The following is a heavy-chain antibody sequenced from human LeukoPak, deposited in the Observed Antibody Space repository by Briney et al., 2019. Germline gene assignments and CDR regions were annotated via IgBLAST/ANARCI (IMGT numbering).Heavy chain of an antibody. J-gene: IGHJ5*02. CDR3: ARDRPYDFWSGYYSNWFDP. D-gene: IGHD3-3*01. CDR2: IYYSGST. Sequence: SETLSLTCTVSGGSISSYYWSWIRQPPGKGLEWIGYIYYSGSTNYNPSLKSRVTISVDTSKNQFSLKLSSVTAADTAVYYWARDRPYDFWSGYYSNWFDPWGQGTLVTVSS. CDR1: GGSISSYY. V-gene: IGHV4-59*01.